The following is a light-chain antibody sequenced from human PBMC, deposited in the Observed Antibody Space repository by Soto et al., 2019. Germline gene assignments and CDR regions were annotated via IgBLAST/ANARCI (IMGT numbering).Light chain of an antibody. Sequence: QSALTRPASVSGSPGQSIAISCTGTSSDVGGYNYVSWYQQHPGKAPKLMIYDVTSRPSGVSDRFSGSKSGTTASLTISGLQAEDEADYYCCSYTSSTIYVFGTGTKVTVL. CDR2: DVT. J-gene: IGLJ1*01. V-gene: IGLV2-14*03. CDR1: SSDVGGYNY. CDR3: CSYTSSTIYV.